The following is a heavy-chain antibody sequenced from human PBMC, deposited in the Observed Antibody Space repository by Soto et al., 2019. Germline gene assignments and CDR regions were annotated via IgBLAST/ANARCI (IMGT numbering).Heavy chain of an antibody. Sequence: QVQLVESGGGVVQPGRSLRLSCAASGFTFSSYGMHWVRQAPGKGLEWVAVISYDGSNKYYADSVKGRFTISRDNSKNTLYLQMNSLRAEDTAVYYCAKGRGGSLWYGMHVWGQGTTVTVSS. CDR1: GFTFSSYG. J-gene: IGHJ6*02. CDR2: ISYDGSNK. V-gene: IGHV3-30*18. D-gene: IGHD2-15*01. CDR3: AKGRGGSLWYGMHV.